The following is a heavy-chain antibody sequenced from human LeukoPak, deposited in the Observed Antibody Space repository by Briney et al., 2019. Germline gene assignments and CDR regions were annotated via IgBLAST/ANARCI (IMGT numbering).Heavy chain of an antibody. CDR1: GFMFSRYS. CDR3: AEDFRLSPAYPQIGVEYFQH. J-gene: IGHJ1*01. D-gene: IGHD3-10*01. CDR2: ISSSSTTI. Sequence: PGGSLRLSCAASGFMFSRYSMNWVRQAPGKGLEWLSDISSSSTTIHYADSVKGRFTISRDNAKNSLYLQMNSLKVEDTAVYYCAEDFRLSPAYPQIGVEYFQHWGQGTLVTVSS. V-gene: IGHV3-48*04.